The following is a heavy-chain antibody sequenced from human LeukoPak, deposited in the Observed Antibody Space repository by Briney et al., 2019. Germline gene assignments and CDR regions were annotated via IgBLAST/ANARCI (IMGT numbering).Heavy chain of an antibody. J-gene: IGHJ1*01. CDR2: ISSSSSYI. CDR1: GFTFSSYS. V-gene: IGHV3-21*01. Sequence: GGSLRLSCAAAGFTFSSYSMTWVRKAPGKGLEWVSSISSSSSYIFYADSVKGRFTISRDNAKNSLYLQMNSLRAEDTAVYYCARVITVYNDYEEVAEYFQHWGQGPRSPSPQ. CDR3: ARVITVYNDYEEVAEYFQH. D-gene: IGHD4-17*01.